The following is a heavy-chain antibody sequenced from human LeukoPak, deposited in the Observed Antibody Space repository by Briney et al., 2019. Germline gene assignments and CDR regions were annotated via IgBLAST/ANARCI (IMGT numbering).Heavy chain of an antibody. J-gene: IGHJ4*02. CDR1: GFTFSSYG. Sequence: PGGSLRLSCAASGFTFSSYGMHWVRQAPGKGLEWVAVISYDGSNKYYADSVKGRFTISRDNSKNTLYLQMNSLRIEDTAEYYCAKVLTVLTLGYFDYWGQGTLVNVSS. V-gene: IGHV3-30*18. CDR3: AKVLTVLTLGYFDY. CDR2: ISYDGSNK. D-gene: IGHD4-17*01.